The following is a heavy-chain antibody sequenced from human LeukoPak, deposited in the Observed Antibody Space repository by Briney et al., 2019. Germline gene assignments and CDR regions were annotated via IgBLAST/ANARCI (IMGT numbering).Heavy chain of an antibody. CDR2: INHSGNT. V-gene: IGHV4-34*01. CDR1: GGSFSGYY. D-gene: IGHD2-21*02. Sequence: PSETLSLTCAVYGGSFSGYYWSWIRQPPGKGLEWIGEINHSGNTNYNPSLKSRVTISVDTSKNQFSLKLSSVTAADTAVYYCARGSLYCGGDCYGPDYWGQGTLVTVSS. J-gene: IGHJ4*02. CDR3: ARGSLYCGGDCYGPDY.